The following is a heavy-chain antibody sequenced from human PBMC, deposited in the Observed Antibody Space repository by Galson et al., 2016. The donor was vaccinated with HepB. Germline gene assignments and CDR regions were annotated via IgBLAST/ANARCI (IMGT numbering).Heavy chain of an antibody. D-gene: IGHD3-10*01. J-gene: IGHJ4*02. Sequence: SLRLSCAASGFTFSSSWMSWVRQAPGKGLEWVANIKQDGSDQYYADSVKGRFTISRDNAKNSLYLKMNSLRGEDTAVYYCACNRRGVFLLDCWGQGTLVTVSS. CDR1: GFTFSSSW. V-gene: IGHV3-7*01. CDR3: ACNRRGVFLLDC. CDR2: IKQDGSDQ.